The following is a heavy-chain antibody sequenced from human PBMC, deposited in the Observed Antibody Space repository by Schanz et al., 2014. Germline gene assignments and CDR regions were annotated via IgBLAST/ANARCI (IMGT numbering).Heavy chain of an antibody. V-gene: IGHV1-18*04. Sequence: QVQLVQSGAEVKKPGASVKVSCKASGYTFTSDSMHWVRQAPGQGLEWMGWISPYNGNTNYAQKLQGRVTMTADTSTSTAYMDVSSLRSEDTAVYYCARDGVDAAAGGNYWGQGTLVTVSS. J-gene: IGHJ4*02. D-gene: IGHD6-13*01. CDR1: GYTFTSDS. CDR3: ARDGVDAAAGGNY. CDR2: ISPYNGNT.